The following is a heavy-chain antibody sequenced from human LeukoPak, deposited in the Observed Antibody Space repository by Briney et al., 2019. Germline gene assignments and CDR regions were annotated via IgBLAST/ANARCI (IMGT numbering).Heavy chain of an antibody. CDR3: ATDLFGVVIGT. CDR2: FDPEDGET. CDR1: GYTLTELS. J-gene: IGHJ5*02. V-gene: IGHV1-24*01. D-gene: IGHD3-3*01. Sequence: ASVKASCNVSGYTLTELSMHWVRPPAKKGLEWMGGFDPEDGETIYAQKFQGRVTMTEDTSTDTAYMELSSLRSEDTAVYYCATDLFGVVIGTWGQGTLVTVSS.